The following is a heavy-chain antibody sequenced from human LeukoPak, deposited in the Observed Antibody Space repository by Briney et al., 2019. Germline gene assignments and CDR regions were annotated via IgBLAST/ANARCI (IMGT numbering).Heavy chain of an antibody. CDR2: INHSGST. J-gene: IGHJ4*02. CDR3: ARDVARPRSYYPPFPYDY. D-gene: IGHD3-10*01. Sequence: SETLSLTCAVYGGSFSGYYWSWIRQPPGKGLEWIGEINHSGSTNYNPSLKSRVTISVDTSKNQFSLKLSSVTAADTAVYYCARDVARPRSYYPPFPYDYWGQGTLVTVSS. CDR1: GGSFSGYY. V-gene: IGHV4-34*01.